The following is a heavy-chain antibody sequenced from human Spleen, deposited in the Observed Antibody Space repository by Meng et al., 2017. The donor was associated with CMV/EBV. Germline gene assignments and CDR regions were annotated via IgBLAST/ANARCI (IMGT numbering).Heavy chain of an antibody. Sequence: RNLLTRHAITWVRQAPGQGLEWMGWISADNQNTNLIQKFQGRITLTTDTSTSTAYMELRSLRSDDTAVCYCARGGDYGDFHDPFDYWGQGTLVTVSS. CDR1: RNLLTRHA. V-gene: IGHV1-18*01. CDR2: ISADNQNT. J-gene: IGHJ4*02. CDR3: ARGGDYGDFHDPFDY. D-gene: IGHD4-17*01.